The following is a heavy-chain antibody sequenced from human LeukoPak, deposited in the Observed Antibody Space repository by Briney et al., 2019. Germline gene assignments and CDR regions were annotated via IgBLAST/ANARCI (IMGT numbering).Heavy chain of an antibody. CDR2: IYHSGST. Sequence: TSSETLSLTCTVSGYSISSGYYWGWFRQPPGKGLEWIGSIYHSGSTYYNPSLKSRVTISMDMSKNQFSLNLSSVPAADTAVYYCTRSRSSVRYGEPEHWGQGTLVTVSS. CDR3: TRSRSSVRYGEPEH. CDR1: GYSISSGYY. D-gene: IGHD4-17*01. V-gene: IGHV4-38-2*02. J-gene: IGHJ4*02.